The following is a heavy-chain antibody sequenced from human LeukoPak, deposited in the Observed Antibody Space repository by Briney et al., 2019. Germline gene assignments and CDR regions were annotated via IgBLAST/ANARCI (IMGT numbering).Heavy chain of an antibody. CDR3: TRGGGYYDSSGYYFPDYY. Sequence: PGGSLRLSCAASGFTFGDYAMSWVRQAPGKGLEWVGFIRSKAYGGTTEYAASVKGRFTISRDDSKSIAYLQMNSLKTEDTAVYYCTRGGGYYDSSGYYFPDYYWGQGTLVTVSS. D-gene: IGHD3-22*01. CDR1: GFTFGDYA. V-gene: IGHV3-49*04. CDR2: IRSKAYGGTT. J-gene: IGHJ4*02.